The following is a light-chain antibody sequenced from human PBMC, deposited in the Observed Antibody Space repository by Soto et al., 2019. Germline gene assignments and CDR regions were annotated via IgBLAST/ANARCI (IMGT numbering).Light chain of an antibody. V-gene: IGLV4-69*01. CDR1: SGHSSYA. Sequence: QLVLTQSPSASASLGASVKLTCTLSSGHSSYAIAWHQQQPEKGPRYLMKLNSDGSHSKGDGIPDRFSGSSSGAERYLTISSLQSEDEADYYCQTWDSEVVFGGGTKLTVL. J-gene: IGLJ2*01. CDR2: LNSDGSH. CDR3: QTWDSEVV.